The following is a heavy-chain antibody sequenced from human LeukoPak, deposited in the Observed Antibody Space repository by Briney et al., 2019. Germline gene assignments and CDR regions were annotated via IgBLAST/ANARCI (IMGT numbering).Heavy chain of an antibody. CDR1: GFTFSGYA. CDR2: ITGSGRTT. Sequence: GGSLRPSCAASGFTFSGYAMSWVRQAPGKGLEWVSAITGSGRTTYYADSVKGRFTISRDNSKDTLYPQMTTLAAEDTAVYYCAKMVSPLPFGAVEYFDSWGQGTLVTVSP. D-gene: IGHD3-16*01. J-gene: IGHJ4*02. V-gene: IGHV3-23*01. CDR3: AKMVSPLPFGAVEYFDS.